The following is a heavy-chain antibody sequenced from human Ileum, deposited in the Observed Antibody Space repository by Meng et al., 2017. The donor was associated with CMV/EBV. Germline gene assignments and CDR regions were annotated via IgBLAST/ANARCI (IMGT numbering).Heavy chain of an antibody. D-gene: IGHD6-13*01. CDR3: PRGGWGQQLVLYPTDY. CDR1: GYTFTNYG. CDR2: INTYNRNT. J-gene: IGHJ4*02. Sequence: HVQLVQSGAEVNKPGASVKVSCKASGYTFTNYGINWVRQAPGQGLAWMGWINTYNRNTTYAQRLQGRVTMTTDTSTSTAYMELRSLRSDDTAVYYCPRGGWGQQLVLYPTDYWGQGTLVTVSS. V-gene: IGHV1-18*01.